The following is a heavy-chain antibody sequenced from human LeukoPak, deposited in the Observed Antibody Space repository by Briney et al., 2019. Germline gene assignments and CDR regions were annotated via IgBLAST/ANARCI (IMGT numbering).Heavy chain of an antibody. CDR3: ARDKYSSSWYHPGALDY. Sequence: PGGSLRLSCAASGFTFSSYAMHWVRQAPGKGLEWVAVISYDGSNKYYADSVKGRFTISRDNSKNTLYLQMNSLRAEDTAVYNCARDKYSSSWYHPGALDYWGQGTLVTVSS. CDR1: GFTFSSYA. D-gene: IGHD6-13*01. V-gene: IGHV3-30-3*01. CDR2: ISYDGSNK. J-gene: IGHJ4*02.